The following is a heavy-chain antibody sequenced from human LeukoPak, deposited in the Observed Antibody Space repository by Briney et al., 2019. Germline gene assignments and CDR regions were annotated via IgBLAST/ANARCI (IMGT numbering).Heavy chain of an antibody. V-gene: IGHV4-59*01. D-gene: IGHD3-16*01. Sequence: SEALSLTCTVSGGSISSYYWSWIRQPPGKGLEWIGYIYYSGSTNYNPSLKSRVTISVDTSKNQFSLKLSSVTAADTAVYYCAVGRGEILDYWGQGTLVTVSS. CDR3: AVGRGEILDY. CDR2: IYYSGST. J-gene: IGHJ4*02. CDR1: GGSISSYY.